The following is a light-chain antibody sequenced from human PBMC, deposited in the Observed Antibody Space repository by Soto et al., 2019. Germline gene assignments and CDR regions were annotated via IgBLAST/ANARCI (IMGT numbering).Light chain of an antibody. V-gene: IGLV1-47*02. CDR3: SATDDSLGGPV. J-gene: IGLJ2*01. Sequence: QSVLTQPPSVSAAPGQTVTISCSGSRSNIGNDYVSWYQHLPGTAPKLLIYTNDQRPSGVPDRFSASKSGTSASLAISGLRSEDEADYFCSATDDSLGGPVFGGGTQLTVL. CDR2: TND. CDR1: RSNIGNDY.